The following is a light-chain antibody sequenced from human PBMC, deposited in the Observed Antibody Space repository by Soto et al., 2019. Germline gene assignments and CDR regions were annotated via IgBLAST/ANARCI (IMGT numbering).Light chain of an antibody. J-gene: IGKJ1*01. CDR1: QSVSNTH. Sequence: EIVLTQSPGALSLSPGESATLSCRASQSVSNTHVAWYQQRPGQAPRLLIYDASRRDIGVPDRFSGSGSGTDFTLTISGLEPEDFAVYFCQQYGTSPQTFGQGTKVEIK. V-gene: IGKV3-20*01. CDR3: QQYGTSPQT. CDR2: DAS.